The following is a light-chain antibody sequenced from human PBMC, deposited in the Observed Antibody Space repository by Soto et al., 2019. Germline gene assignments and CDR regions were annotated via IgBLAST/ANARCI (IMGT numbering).Light chain of an antibody. J-gene: IGLJ1*01. CDR2: EVS. V-gene: IGLV2-14*01. Sequence: QPGLTQPASVSGSPGQSINISCTGISSDVGGYNYVSWYQQHPGKAPKLMIYEVSNRPSGVSNRFSGSKSGNTASLTISGLQAEDEADYYCSSYTSSSTSYVYGTGTKVTVL. CDR3: SSYTSSSTSYV. CDR1: SSDVGGYNY.